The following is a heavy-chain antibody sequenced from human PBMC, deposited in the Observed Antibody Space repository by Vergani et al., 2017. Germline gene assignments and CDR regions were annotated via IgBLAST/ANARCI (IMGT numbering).Heavy chain of an antibody. Sequence: QVQLVQSGAEVKKPGASVKVSCKASGYTFTGYYMHWVRQAPGQGLEWMGWINPNSGGTNYAQKFQGRVTMTRDTSISTAYMELSRLRSDDTAVYYCAKPTVINYYGSGQLPDYWGQGTLVTVSS. CDR1: GYTFTGYY. CDR2: INPNSGGT. D-gene: IGHD3-10*01. CDR3: AKPTVINYYGSGQLPDY. J-gene: IGHJ4*02. V-gene: IGHV1-2*02.